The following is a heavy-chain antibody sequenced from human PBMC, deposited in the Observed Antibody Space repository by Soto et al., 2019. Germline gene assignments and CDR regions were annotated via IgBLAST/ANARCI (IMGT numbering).Heavy chain of an antibody. D-gene: IGHD5-18*01. CDR3: AHKQGHSYGYAVDY. J-gene: IGHJ4*02. Sequence: QITLKESGPTLVKPTQTLTLTCTFSGFSLSTSGVGVGWIRQPPGKALEWLALIYWDDDKRYSPSLKSRLTITKDTSKNQVVLTITYMDPVDTATYYCAHKQGHSYGYAVDYWGQGTLVTVSS. CDR1: GFSLSTSGVG. V-gene: IGHV2-5*02. CDR2: IYWDDDK.